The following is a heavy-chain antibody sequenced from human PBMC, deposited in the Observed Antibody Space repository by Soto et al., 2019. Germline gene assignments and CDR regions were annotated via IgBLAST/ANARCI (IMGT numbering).Heavy chain of an antibody. V-gene: IGHV1-69*01. Sequence: QVQLVQSGAEVKKPGSSVKVSCKASGGTFSSYAISWVRQAPGQGLEWMGGIIPIFGTANYAQKFQSRVTITAEDSTSTAYMELSSLRSEDTAVYYWARDELRFLEWSGMDVWGQGTTVTVSS. CDR1: GGTFSSYA. D-gene: IGHD3-3*01. J-gene: IGHJ6*02. CDR2: IIPIFGTA. CDR3: ARDELRFLEWSGMDV.